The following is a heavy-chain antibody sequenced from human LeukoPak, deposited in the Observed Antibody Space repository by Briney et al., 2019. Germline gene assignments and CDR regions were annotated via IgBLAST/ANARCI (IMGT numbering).Heavy chain of an antibody. D-gene: IGHD3-3*01. CDR2: INPSGGST. Sequence: ASAKVSCKASGYTFTSYYMHWVRQAPGQGLEWMGIINPSGGSTSYAQKFQGRVTMTRDTSTGTVYMELSSLRSEDTAVYYCARATPQEWLMDVWGQGTTVTVSS. J-gene: IGHJ6*02. V-gene: IGHV1-46*01. CDR3: ARATPQEWLMDV. CDR1: GYTFTSYY.